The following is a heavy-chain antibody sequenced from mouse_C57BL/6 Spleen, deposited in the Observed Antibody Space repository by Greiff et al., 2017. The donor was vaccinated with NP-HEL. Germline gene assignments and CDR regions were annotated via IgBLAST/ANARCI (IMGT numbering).Heavy chain of an antibody. V-gene: IGHV5-9*01. D-gene: IGHD1-1*01. J-gene: IGHJ1*03. Sequence: EVHLVESGGGLVKPGGSLKLSCAASGFTFSSYTMSWVRQTPEKRLEWVATISGGGGNTYYPDSVKGRFTISRDNAKNTLYLQMSSLRSEDTALYYCARHRGYYGSDWNFDVWGTGTTVTVSS. CDR3: ARHRGYYGSDWNFDV. CDR2: ISGGGGNT. CDR1: GFTFSSYT.